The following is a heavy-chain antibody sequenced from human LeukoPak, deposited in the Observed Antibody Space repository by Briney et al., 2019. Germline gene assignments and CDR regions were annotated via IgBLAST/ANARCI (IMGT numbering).Heavy chain of an antibody. J-gene: IGHJ4*02. Sequence: PSETLSLTCAVYGGSFSGYYWSWIRQPPGKGLEWIGEINHSGSTNYNPSLKSRVTISIDTSKNQFSLKLSSVTAADTAVYYCARGRSIAVAGTQVDYWGQGTLVTVSS. CDR1: GGSFSGYY. CDR2: INHSGST. CDR3: ARGRSIAVAGTQVDY. V-gene: IGHV4-34*01. D-gene: IGHD6-19*01.